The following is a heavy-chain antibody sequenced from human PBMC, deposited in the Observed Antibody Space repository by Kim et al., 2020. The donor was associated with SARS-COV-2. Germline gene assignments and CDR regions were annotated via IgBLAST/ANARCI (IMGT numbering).Heavy chain of an antibody. D-gene: IGHD6-13*01. CDR1: GYSFTSYW. Sequence: GESLKISCKGSGYSFTSYWISWVRQMPGKGLEWMGRIDPSDSYTNYSPSFQGHVTISADKSISTAYLQWSSLKASDTAMYYCARHAPYSSSYYYYYGMDVWGQGTTVTVSS. CDR3: ARHAPYSSSYYYYYGMDV. J-gene: IGHJ6*02. CDR2: IDPSDSYT. V-gene: IGHV5-10-1*01.